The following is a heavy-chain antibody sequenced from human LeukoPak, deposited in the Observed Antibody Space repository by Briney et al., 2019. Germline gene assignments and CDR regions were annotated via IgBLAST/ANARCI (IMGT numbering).Heavy chain of an antibody. V-gene: IGHV3-23*01. CDR2: ISGSGGST. D-gene: IGHD6-19*01. CDR3: AKVEQWPNWLDP. CDR1: GFTLSNYA. J-gene: IGHJ5*02. Sequence: GGSLRLSCAASGFTLSNYAMRWVRQAPGKGLEWVSGISGSGGSTYYADSVKGRFTISRDNSKNTLYLQMNRLRAGDTAVYYCAKVEQWPNWLDPWGQGTLVTVSS.